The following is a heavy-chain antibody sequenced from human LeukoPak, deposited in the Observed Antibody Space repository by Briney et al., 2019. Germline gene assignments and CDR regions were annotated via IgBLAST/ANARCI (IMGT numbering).Heavy chain of an antibody. CDR2: INHSGSP. Sequence: PSETLSLICTVSGVSISSSNYYWGWIRQPPGEGLEWIGDINHSGSPNYNPSLKSRVTISVDTSKNQFSLRLTSVTASDTAVYYCGRGDEKAWEARHDWGQGTLVTVSS. V-gene: IGHV4-39*07. D-gene: IGHD1-26*01. CDR1: GVSISSSNYY. CDR3: GRGDEKAWEARHD. J-gene: IGHJ4*02.